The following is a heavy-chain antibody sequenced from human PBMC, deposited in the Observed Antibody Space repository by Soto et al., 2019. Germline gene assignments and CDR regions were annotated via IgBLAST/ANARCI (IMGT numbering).Heavy chain of an antibody. D-gene: IGHD3-22*01. Sequence: EVQLVESGGGLVQPGGSLRLSCAASGFTFDDYAVHWVRQAPGKALEWVSGLSWNSVAIGYADSVKGRFTISRDNAKNSLYLQMNSLRVEDTALYYCAKGPYDSTGYYNFDFWGQGILVTVSS. CDR1: GFTFDDYA. J-gene: IGHJ4*02. CDR3: AKGPYDSTGYYNFDF. V-gene: IGHV3-9*01. CDR2: LSWNSVAI.